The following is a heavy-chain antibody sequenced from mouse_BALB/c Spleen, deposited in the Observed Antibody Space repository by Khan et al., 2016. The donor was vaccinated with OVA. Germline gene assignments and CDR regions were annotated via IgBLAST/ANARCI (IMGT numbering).Heavy chain of an antibody. J-gene: IGHJ3*01. CDR1: GFSLTNYS. Sequence: VQFQESGPGLVQPSQSLSITCTVSGFSLTNYSIHWVRQSPGKGLEWLEVIWSAGSTAYNAAFISRLTIRKDNSRSKVFFKMNSLQPNDTAIYYCARRGYDYGRGSLFAYWGQGTLVTVSA. V-gene: IGHV2-2*02. D-gene: IGHD1-1*01. CDR2: IWSAGST. CDR3: ARRGYDYGRGSLFAY.